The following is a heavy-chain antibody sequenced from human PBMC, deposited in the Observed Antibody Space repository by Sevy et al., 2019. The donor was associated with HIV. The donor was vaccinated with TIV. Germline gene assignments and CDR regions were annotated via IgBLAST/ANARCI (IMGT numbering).Heavy chain of an antibody. CDR2: IKQDGSQK. CDR3: AREYSGTYYYFDY. Sequence: GGSLRLSCAASGFTFSDYWMSWVRQAPGKGLEWVANIKQDGSQKYFVDSVKGRFTISRDNAKNTLYLQMNSLRAEDTAVYYCAREYSGTYYYFDYWGQGTLVTVSS. J-gene: IGHJ4*02. CDR1: GFTFSDYW. V-gene: IGHV3-7*01. D-gene: IGHD1-26*01.